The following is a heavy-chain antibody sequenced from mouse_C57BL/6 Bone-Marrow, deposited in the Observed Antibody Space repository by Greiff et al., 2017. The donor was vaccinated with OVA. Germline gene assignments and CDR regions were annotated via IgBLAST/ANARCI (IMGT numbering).Heavy chain of an antibody. CDR3: ARDLGYFDY. V-gene: IGHV5-6*01. D-gene: IGHD4-1*01. CDR2: ISSGGSYT. CDR1: GFTFSSYG. J-gene: IGHJ2*01. Sequence: EVHLVESGGDLVKPGGSLKLSCAASGFTFSSYGMSWVRQTPDKRLEWVATISSGGSYTYYPDSVKGRFTISRDNAKNTLYLQMSSLKSEDTAMYYCARDLGYFDYWGQGTTLTVSS.